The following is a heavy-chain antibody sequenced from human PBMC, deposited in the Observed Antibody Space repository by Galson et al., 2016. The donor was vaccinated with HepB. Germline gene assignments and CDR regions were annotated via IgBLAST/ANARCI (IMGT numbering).Heavy chain of an antibody. CDR1: GFTFSRYN. CDR2: VSSGGDYI. Sequence: SLRLSCAASGFTFSRYNMNWVRLAPGKGLEWVSSVSSGGDYIDYADSVKGRFTISRDNAKNSLYLQMKSLRVEDTAFYYCERRGYSSSEYYFDYWGQGTLVNGSS. CDR3: ERRGYSSSEYYFDY. V-gene: IGHV3-21*06. D-gene: IGHD6-13*01. J-gene: IGHJ4*02.